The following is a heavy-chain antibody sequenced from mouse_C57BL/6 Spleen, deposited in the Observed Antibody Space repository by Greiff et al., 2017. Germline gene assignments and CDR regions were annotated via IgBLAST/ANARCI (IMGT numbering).Heavy chain of an antibody. Sequence: QVQLQQPGAELVKPGASVKMSCKASGYTFTSYWITWVKQRPGQGLEWIGDIYPGSGSTNYNEKFKSKATLTVDTSSSPAYMQLSSLTSEDSAVYYGARRYYGSSDEYFDYWGQGTTLTVSS. J-gene: IGHJ2*01. D-gene: IGHD1-1*01. CDR1: GYTFTSYW. CDR3: ARRYYGSSDEYFDY. CDR2: IYPGSGST. V-gene: IGHV1-55*01.